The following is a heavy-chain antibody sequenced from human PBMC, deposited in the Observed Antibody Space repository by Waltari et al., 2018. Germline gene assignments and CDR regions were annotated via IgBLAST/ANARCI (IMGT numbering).Heavy chain of an antibody. Sequence: QVQLVQSGAEVKKPGASVKVSCKASGYTFTSYGISWVRQAPGQGLEWRGWISAYNGNTNYAQKLQGRVTITTDTSTSTAYMELRSLRSDDTAVYYCARDLGYYGSGSFPHDYWGQGTLVTVSS. D-gene: IGHD3-10*01. CDR1: GYTFTSYG. CDR2: ISAYNGNT. J-gene: IGHJ4*02. V-gene: IGHV1-18*01. CDR3: ARDLGYYGSGSFPHDY.